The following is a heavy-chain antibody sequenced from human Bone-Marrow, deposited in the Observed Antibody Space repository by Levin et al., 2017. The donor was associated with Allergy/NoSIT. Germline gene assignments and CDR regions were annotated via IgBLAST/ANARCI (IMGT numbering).Heavy chain of an antibody. J-gene: IGHJ5*01. D-gene: IGHD2-2*01. V-gene: IGHV3-48*03. Sequence: GGSLRLSCAASGFTFSSFEMNWLRQAPGKGLEWVAYISSSGHIVYYGDSVRGRFTISREDAENSMFLQMDGLRVDDTALYYCARGSPATLYGSVIGNWFDSCATEPWSPSRQ. CDR2: ISSSGHIV. CDR3: ARGSPATLYGSVIGNWFDS. CDR1: GFTFSSFE.